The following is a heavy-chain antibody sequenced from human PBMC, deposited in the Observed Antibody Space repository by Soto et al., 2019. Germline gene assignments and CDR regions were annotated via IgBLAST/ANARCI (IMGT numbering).Heavy chain of an antibody. J-gene: IGHJ4*02. Sequence: QVQLVQSGTEVRKPGASVKVSCKASGYSLTAYYIHWVRQAPGQGLEWMGWINPLSGGTDYAQKFRGRVTMTRDTSVDTAYMELTTLTSDDTAVYFCTRVLSQVGAARHGSLSCDYWGQGTPVIVSS. V-gene: IGHV1-2*02. CDR1: GYSLTAYY. D-gene: IGHD2-15*01. CDR2: INPLSGGT. CDR3: TRVLSQVGAARHGSLSCDY.